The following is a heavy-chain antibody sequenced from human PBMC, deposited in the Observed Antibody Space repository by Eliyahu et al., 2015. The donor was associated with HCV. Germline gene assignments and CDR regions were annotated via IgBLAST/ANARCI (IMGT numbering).Heavy chain of an antibody. CDR3: AKREGPGPRGVDV. Sequence: QVQLQESGPGLVKPSETLSLTCTVSGDFFSANYWTWVRQPPGKGLEWIGFIYYTGRTSYNPSLKSRVTILLDTSKNQFSLKLSSGTAADTAVYYCAKREGPGPRGVDVWGQGTTVTVSS. J-gene: IGHJ6*02. CDR2: IYYTGRT. V-gene: IGHV4-59*08. CDR1: GDFFSANY.